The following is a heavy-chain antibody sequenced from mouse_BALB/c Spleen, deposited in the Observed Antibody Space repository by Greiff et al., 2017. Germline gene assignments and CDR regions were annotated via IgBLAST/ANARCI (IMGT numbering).Heavy chain of an antibody. V-gene: IGHV1S22*01. J-gene: IGHJ4*01. CDR3: TRSGVGPMDY. Sequence: LQQPGSELVRPGASVKLSCKASGYTFTSYWMHWVKQRHGQGLEWIGNIYPGSGSTNYDEKFKSKGTLTVDTSSSTAYMHLSSLTSEDSAVYYCTRSGVGPMDYWGQGTSVTVSS. D-gene: IGHD1-1*02. CDR2: IYPGSGST. CDR1: GYTFTSYW.